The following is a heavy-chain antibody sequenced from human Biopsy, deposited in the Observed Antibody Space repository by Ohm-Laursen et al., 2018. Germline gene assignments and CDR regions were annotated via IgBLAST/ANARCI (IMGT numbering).Heavy chain of an antibody. CDR3: ARDDGFYVRTSGMDV. D-gene: IGHD3-10*02. V-gene: IGHV3-21*01. J-gene: IGHJ6*02. CDR2: INSDASYI. Sequence: SLRLSCAASTFTFSSDSVNWVRQAPGKGLEWVSYINSDASYIYYGVSVRGRFTISRDNAKNSVYLQMNSLRVEDTAVYYCARDDGFYVRTSGMDVWSQGTTVTVSS. CDR1: TFTFSSDS.